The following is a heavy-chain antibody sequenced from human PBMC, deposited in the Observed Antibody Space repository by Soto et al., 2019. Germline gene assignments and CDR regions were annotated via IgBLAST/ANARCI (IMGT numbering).Heavy chain of an antibody. CDR1: GGSISSSSYY. D-gene: IGHD6-13*01. V-gene: IGHV4-39*01. J-gene: IGHJ4*02. CDR3: ARHGGSWSFDY. CDR2: IYYSGST. Sequence: SETLSLTCTVSGGSISSSSYYWGWIRQPPGKGLEWIGSIYYSGSTYYNPSLKSRVTISVDTSKNQFSLKLSSVTAADTAVYYCARHGGSWSFDYWGQGTLVTVSS.